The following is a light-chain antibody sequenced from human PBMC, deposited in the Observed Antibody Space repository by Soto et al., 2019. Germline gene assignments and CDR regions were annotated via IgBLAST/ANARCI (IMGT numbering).Light chain of an antibody. Sequence: QSVLTQPASVSGSPGQSITIFCTGTSSDIGIYNFVSWYQQHPGKAPKLMIYNDYSRPSGVSSRFSGSKSGNTASLTISWLQAEDEAEYYCNSYTSARTDVFGTGTKLTVL. CDR3: NSYTSARTDV. CDR1: SSDIGIYNF. J-gene: IGLJ1*01. V-gene: IGLV2-14*03. CDR2: NDY.